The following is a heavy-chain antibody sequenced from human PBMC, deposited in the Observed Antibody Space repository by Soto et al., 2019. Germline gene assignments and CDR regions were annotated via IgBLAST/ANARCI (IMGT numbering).Heavy chain of an antibody. CDR1: GGSINPFY. V-gene: IGHV4-4*07. CDR2: IFSSGST. D-gene: IGHD5-12*01. J-gene: IGHJ4*02. Sequence: QFRLQGSGQGLLKPPETLSLPGPVSGGSINPFYGSWVRQPAGKGLGWFGLIFSSGSTSFNPSLESRVAMSVDTSKNHFSLNLSSVTAADMAVYYCAREGSYSAYNFAHGIQLWSFDFWGQGALVTVSS. CDR3: AREGSYSAYNFAHGIQLWSFDF.